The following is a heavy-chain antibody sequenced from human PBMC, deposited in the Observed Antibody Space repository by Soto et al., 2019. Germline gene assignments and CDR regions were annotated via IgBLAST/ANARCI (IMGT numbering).Heavy chain of an antibody. Sequence: ASVKVSCKASGGTFSSYTISWVRQAPGQGLEWMGRIIPILGIANYAQKFQGRVTITADKSTSTAYMELSSLRSEGTAVYYFARGGDPRYYYYMDVWGKGTTVTVS. CDR3: ARGGDPRYYYYMDV. CDR1: GGTFSSYT. V-gene: IGHV1-69*02. J-gene: IGHJ6*03. CDR2: IIPILGIA. D-gene: IGHD3-10*01.